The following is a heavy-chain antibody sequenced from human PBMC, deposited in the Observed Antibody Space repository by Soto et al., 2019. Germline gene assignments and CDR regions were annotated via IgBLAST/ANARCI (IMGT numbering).Heavy chain of an antibody. Sequence: QVQLVQSGAEVKKPGSSVKVSCKASGGTFVSYVFNWVRQAPGQGLEWMGGIIPIFGTPNYAQKFQSRVTITAYESTNTAYMELSRLRSEDTAVLYCARDLGSGDDPGDYWGQGALVTVSS. CDR2: IIPIFGTP. V-gene: IGHV1-69*12. J-gene: IGHJ4*02. CDR3: ARDLGSGDDPGDY. D-gene: IGHD5-12*01. CDR1: GGTFVSYV.